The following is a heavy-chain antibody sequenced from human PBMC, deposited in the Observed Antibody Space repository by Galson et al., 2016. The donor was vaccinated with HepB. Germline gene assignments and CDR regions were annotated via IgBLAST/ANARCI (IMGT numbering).Heavy chain of an antibody. D-gene: IGHD2-15*01. V-gene: IGHV3-11*01. CDR1: GFAFANAW. Sequence: SLRLSCAASGFAFANAWMNWVRQAPGKGLEWISYISERGRAMYNAESVEGRFTISRDNAKNSLFLQMNSLRVDETAVYSCARARNRWAATYWFDLWGQGTRVTVSS. CDR3: ARARNRWAATYWFDL. CDR2: ISERGRAM. J-gene: IGHJ5*02.